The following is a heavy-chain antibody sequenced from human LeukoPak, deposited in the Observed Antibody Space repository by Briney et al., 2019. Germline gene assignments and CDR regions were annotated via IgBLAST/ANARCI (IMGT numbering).Heavy chain of an antibody. V-gene: IGHV1-46*01. J-gene: IGHJ6*03. CDR2: INPSDGAT. CDR3: VREQVGALSASVGGLFASYYTYYYMDV. CDR1: GYTFTKYY. D-gene: IGHD3-16*01. Sequence: GASVKVSCKASGYTFTKYYIHWVRQAPGQGLEWMGMINPSDGATTYAQRFQGRVTMTRDMSTTTVYMDLRSLRSEDTAVYFCVREQVGALSASVGGLFASYYTYYYMDVWGRGTTVTVSS.